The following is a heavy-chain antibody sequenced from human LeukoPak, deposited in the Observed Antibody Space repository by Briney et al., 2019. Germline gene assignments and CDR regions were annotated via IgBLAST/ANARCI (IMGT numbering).Heavy chain of an antibody. CDR3: ARPNSVGSTVYFDY. CDR1: GYTFTDYY. V-gene: IGHV1-2*02. Sequence: GGSVTVSCKASGYTFTDYYMHWVRQAPGQGVEWLGWINPNNCATTYPQHFHRRVSMTCDTSSSTASLDLSRLRSDDTAVFYCARPNSVGSTVYFDYLGQGTLVTVSS. D-gene: IGHD1-26*01. J-gene: IGHJ4*02. CDR2: INPNNCAT.